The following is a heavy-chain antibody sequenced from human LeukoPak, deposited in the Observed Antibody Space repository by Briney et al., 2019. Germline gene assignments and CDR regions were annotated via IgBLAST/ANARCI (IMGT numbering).Heavy chain of an antibody. D-gene: IGHD4-23*01. CDR2: INHSGST. CDR3: ARHVYGGNSDDAFDI. V-gene: IGHV4-34*01. CDR1: GGSFSGYY. J-gene: IGHJ3*02. Sequence: SETLSLTCAVYGGSFSGYYWSWIRQPPGKGLEWIGEINHSGSTNYNPSLKSRVTISVDTSKNQFSLNLNSVTAADTAVYYCARHVYGGNSDDAFDIWGQGTMVTVSS.